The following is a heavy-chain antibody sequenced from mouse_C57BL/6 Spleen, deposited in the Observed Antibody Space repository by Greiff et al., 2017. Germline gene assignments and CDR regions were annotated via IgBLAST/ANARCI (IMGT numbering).Heavy chain of an antibody. Sequence: VQLQQSGPELVKPGASVKISCKASGYAFSSSWMNWVKQRPGKGLEWIGRIYPGDGDTNYNGKFKGKATLTADKSSSTAYMQLSSLTAEDSAVSCCAKTAQSTRFDYWGQGTPLTVSS. CDR2: IYPGDGDT. D-gene: IGHD3-2*02. CDR1: GYAFSSSW. J-gene: IGHJ2*01. V-gene: IGHV1-82*01. CDR3: AKTAQSTRFDY.